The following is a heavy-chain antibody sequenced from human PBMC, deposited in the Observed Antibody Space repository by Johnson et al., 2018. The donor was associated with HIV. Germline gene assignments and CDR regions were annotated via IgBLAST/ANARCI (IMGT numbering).Heavy chain of an antibody. Sequence: QVQLVESGGGVVQPGRSLRLSCAASGFTFSSHAMHWVRQAPGKGLEWVAVISYDGSNKYYADSVNGRFTISRDNSKNTLYLQMDSLRTEDTAVYYCARDVGAFDIWGQGTMVTVSS. CDR3: ARDVGAFDI. V-gene: IGHV3-30*04. CDR1: GFTFSSHA. J-gene: IGHJ3*02. CDR2: ISYDGSNK.